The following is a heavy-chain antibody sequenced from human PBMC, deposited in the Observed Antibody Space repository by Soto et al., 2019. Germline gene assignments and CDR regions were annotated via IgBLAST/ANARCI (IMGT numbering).Heavy chain of an antibody. J-gene: IGHJ6*02. CDR2: ISHDGSEQ. CDR3: VKDRVPGAYGHYYGMDV. Sequence: QVQLVESGGGVVQPGRSLRLSCRVSGITLNNSGIHWVRQAPGKGLEWMAVISHDGSEQYYADSMKGRLNISRDNSKNTANMQMNSLRGEDTAIYYCVKDRVPGAYGHYYGMDVWGQGTTVTVSS. D-gene: IGHD5-12*01. CDR1: GITLNNSG. V-gene: IGHV3-30*18.